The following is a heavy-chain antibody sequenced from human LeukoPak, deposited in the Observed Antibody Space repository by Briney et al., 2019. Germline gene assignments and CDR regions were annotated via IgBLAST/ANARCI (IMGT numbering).Heavy chain of an antibody. D-gene: IGHD3-22*01. CDR2: IYYSGST. J-gene: IGHJ4*02. CDR3: AREGGDSSRYHRIDY. Sequence: SETLSLTCTVSGGSISSSSYYWGWIRQPPGKGLEWIGSIYYSGSTYYNPSLKSRVTISIDTSKNQFSLKLSSVTAADTAVYYCAREGGDSSRYHRIDYWGQGTLVTVSS. V-gene: IGHV4-39*02. CDR1: GGSISSSSYY.